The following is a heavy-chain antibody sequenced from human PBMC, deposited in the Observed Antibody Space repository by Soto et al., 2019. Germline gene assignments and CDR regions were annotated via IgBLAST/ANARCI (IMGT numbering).Heavy chain of an antibody. V-gene: IGHV2-70*11. J-gene: IGHJ4*02. CDR1: GFSLSTSGMC. CDR3: ALTPGYSSGKVRTDFDY. Sequence: SGPTLVNPTPTLTLTCTFSGFSLSTSGMCVSWIRQPPGKALEWLARIDWDDDKYYSTSLKTRLTISKDTSKNKVVLTMTNMDPVDTSTYYCALTPGYSSGKVRTDFDYWGQGTLVTVSS. CDR2: IDWDDDK. D-gene: IGHD6-19*01.